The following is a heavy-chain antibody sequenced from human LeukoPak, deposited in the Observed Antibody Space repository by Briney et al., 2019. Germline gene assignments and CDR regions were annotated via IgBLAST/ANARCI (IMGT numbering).Heavy chain of an antibody. CDR1: GYSFTSYW. CDR3: ARLRAIAAARNAFDI. D-gene: IGHD6-13*01. J-gene: IGHJ3*02. CDR2: IYPGDSDT. Sequence: PGESLKISCKGSGYSFTSYWIGWVRQMPGKGLEWMGIIYPGDSDTRYSPSFQGQVTISADKSISTAYLQWSSLKASDTAMYYCARLRAIAAARNAFDIWGQGTMVTVSS. V-gene: IGHV5-51*03.